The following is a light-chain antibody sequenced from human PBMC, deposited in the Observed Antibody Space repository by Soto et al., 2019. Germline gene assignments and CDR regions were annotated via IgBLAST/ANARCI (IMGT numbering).Light chain of an antibody. Sequence: EIVLTQSPGTLSLSPGERATLSCRASQSVSSSYLAWYQQKPGQAPRLLIYGASNRATGIPDRFSGSGSGTDFTLTISRLEPEDFGVYHCQQYDSSPLTFGGGTKVEIK. J-gene: IGKJ4*01. CDR1: QSVSSSY. CDR2: GAS. V-gene: IGKV3-20*01. CDR3: QQYDSSPLT.